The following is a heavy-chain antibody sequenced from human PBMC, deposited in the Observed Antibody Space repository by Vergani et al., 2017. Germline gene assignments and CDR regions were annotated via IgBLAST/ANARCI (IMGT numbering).Heavy chain of an antibody. CDR2: ISYDGTQK. CDR3: ATKSCGTPGCQIGYFRE. J-gene: IGHJ1*01. V-gene: IGHV3-30*03. Sequence: QVHLVESGGGVVQPGRSLRLSCVVSGFTSSYYGMHWVRQAPGKGLEWVAVISYDGTQKYYADSVKGRFTISRDNSKSTFYLQMNSLRTEDTAVYYCATKSCGTPGCQIGYFREWGQGTRVTVSS. CDR1: GFTSSYYG. D-gene: IGHD1-1*01.